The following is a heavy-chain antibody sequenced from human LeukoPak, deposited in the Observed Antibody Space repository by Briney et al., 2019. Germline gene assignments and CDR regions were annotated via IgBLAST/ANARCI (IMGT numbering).Heavy chain of an antibody. Sequence: GGSLRLSCAASGFTFSTYSINWVRQAPGKGLEWVSYISSTYDIYYADSVRGRFTISKDNAKNSLYLQMNSLSAEDTAMYYCARDHNWGFDYWGQGTLVTVSS. CDR1: GFTFSTYS. J-gene: IGHJ4*02. D-gene: IGHD7-27*01. V-gene: IGHV3-48*01. CDR3: ARDHNWGFDY. CDR2: ISSTYDI.